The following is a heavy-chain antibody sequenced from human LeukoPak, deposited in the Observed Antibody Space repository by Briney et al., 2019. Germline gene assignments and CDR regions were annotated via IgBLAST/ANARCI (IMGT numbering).Heavy chain of an antibody. V-gene: IGHV1-69*05. D-gene: IGHD3-10*01. J-gene: IGHJ4*02. CDR3: ARARLITMVRASLDY. CDR2: IIPIFGTA. CDR1: GGTFSSYA. Sequence: SVKVSCKASGGTFSSYAISWVRQAPGQGLEWMGGIIPIFGTANYAQKFQGRVTITTDESTSTAYMELSSLRSEDTAVYYCARARLITMVRASLDYWGQGTLVTVSS.